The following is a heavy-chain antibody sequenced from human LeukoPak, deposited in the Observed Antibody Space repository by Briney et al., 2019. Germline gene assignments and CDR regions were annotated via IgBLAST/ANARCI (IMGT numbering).Heavy chain of an antibody. D-gene: IGHD5-12*01. CDR2: IYYSGST. CDR1: GGSISSYY. CDR3: AREGDGYNTYRPKYYFDY. V-gene: IGHV4-59*01. Sequence: SETLSLTCTVSGGSISSYYWSWIRQPPGKGLEWIGYIYYSGSTNYNPSLESRVTISVDTSKNQFSLKLSSVTAADTAVYYCAREGDGYNTYRPKYYFDYWGQGTLVTVSS. J-gene: IGHJ4*02.